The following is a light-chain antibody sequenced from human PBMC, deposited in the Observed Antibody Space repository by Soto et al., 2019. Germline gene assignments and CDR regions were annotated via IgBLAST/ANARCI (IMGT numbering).Light chain of an antibody. CDR3: SSYTTSGTLPVV. CDR1: SSDVGGYDY. J-gene: IGLJ2*01. Sequence: QSVLTQPPSVSGAPGQRVTISCTGTSSDVGGYDYVSWYQQHPGKAPKLMISEVSNRHSGVSTRFSGSKSGNTASLTISGLQAEDEADYYCSSYTTSGTLPVVFGGGTKVTVL. V-gene: IGLV2-14*01. CDR2: EVS.